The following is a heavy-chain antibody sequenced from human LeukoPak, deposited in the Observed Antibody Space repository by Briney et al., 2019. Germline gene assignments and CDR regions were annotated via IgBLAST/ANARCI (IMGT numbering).Heavy chain of an antibody. CDR1: GFTFSSYS. D-gene: IGHD1-26*01. CDR3: ARVGSSHTFDI. J-gene: IGHJ3*02. V-gene: IGHV3-21*01. CDR2: ISSSSSYI. Sequence: GGSLRLSCAASGFTFSSYSMNWVRQAPGKGLEWVSSISSSSSYIYYADSVKGRFTISRDNAKNSLYLQMNSLRAEDTAVYYCARVGSSHTFDIWGQGTMVTVSS.